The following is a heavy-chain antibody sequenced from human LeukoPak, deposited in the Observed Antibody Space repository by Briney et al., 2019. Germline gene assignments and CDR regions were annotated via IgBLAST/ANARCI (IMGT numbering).Heavy chain of an antibody. D-gene: IGHD3-10*01. Sequence: PGGSLRLSCAASGFTFSSYWMSWVRQAPGKGLEWVANIKQDGSEKYYVDSVKGRFTISRDNAKNSLYLQMNSLRAEDTAVYYCAREGLDYYGSGSSGVDVWGKGTTVTVSS. J-gene: IGHJ6*04. V-gene: IGHV3-7*01. CDR1: GFTFSSYW. CDR3: AREGLDYYGSGSSGVDV. CDR2: IKQDGSEK.